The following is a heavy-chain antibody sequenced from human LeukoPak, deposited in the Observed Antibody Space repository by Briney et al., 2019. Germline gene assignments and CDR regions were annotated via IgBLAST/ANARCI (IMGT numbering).Heavy chain of an antibody. CDR1: GYTFTSYG. D-gene: IGHD3-9*01. V-gene: IGHV1-18*04. CDR3: ASGEYYDILTGYSYYFDY. CDR2: ISAYNGNT. Sequence: ASVKVSCRASGYTFTSYGISWVRQAPGQGLEWMGWISAYNGNTNYAQKLQGRVTMTTDTSTSTAYMELRSLRSEDTAVYYCASGEYYDILTGYSYYFDYWGQGTLVTVSS. J-gene: IGHJ4*02.